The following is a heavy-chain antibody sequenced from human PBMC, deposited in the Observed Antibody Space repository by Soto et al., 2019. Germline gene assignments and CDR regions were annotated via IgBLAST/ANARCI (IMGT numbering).Heavy chain of an antibody. CDR3: ASLPWANYYYYGMDV. CDR2: MNPNSGNT. CDR1: AYTFTSYD. J-gene: IGHJ6*02. Sequence: QVQLVQSGAEVKKPGASVKVSCKASAYTFTSYDINWVRQATGQGLEWMGWMNPNSGNTGYAQKFQGRVTMTRNTSISTAYMELSSLRSEDTAVYYCASLPWANYYYYGMDVWGQGTTVTVSS. D-gene: IGHD7-27*01. V-gene: IGHV1-8*01.